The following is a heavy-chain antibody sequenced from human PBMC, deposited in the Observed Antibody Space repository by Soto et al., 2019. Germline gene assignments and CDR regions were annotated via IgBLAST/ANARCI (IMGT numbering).Heavy chain of an antibody. CDR3: TRDPIVGATTDAFDI. CDR1: GFTFGDYA. J-gene: IGHJ3*02. CDR2: IRSKAYGGTT. D-gene: IGHD1-26*01. Sequence: PGGSLRLSCTASGFTFGDYAMSWFRQAPGKGLEWVGFIRSKAYGGTTEYAASVKGRFTISGDDSKSIAYLQMNSLKTEDTAVYYCTRDPIVGATTDAFDIWGQGTMVTVSS. V-gene: IGHV3-49*03.